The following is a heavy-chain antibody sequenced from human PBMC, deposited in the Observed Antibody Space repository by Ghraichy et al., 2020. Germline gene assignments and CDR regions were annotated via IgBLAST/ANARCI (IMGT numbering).Heavy chain of an antibody. J-gene: IGHJ4*02. D-gene: IGHD1-26*01. V-gene: IGHV4-34*01. CDR3: ARGRAVGAVFDY. CDR2: INHSGST. CDR1: GGSFSGYY. Sequence: SETLSLTCAVYGGSFSGYYWSWIRQPPGKGLEWIGEINHSGSTNYNPSLKSRVTISVDTSKNQFSLKLSSVTAADTAVYYCARGRAVGAVFDYWGQGTLVTVSS.